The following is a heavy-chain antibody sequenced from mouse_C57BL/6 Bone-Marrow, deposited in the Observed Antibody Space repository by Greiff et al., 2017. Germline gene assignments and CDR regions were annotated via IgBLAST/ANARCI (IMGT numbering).Heavy chain of an antibody. Sequence: VHLVESGPGLVQPSQSLSITCTVSGFSLTSYGVHWVRQSPGKGLEWLGVIWRGGSTDYNAALMSRLSITKDNSKGKVFFKMNRLQADDTAIYYCAKGGGDWYYFDYWGQGTTLTVSS. CDR2: IWRGGST. D-gene: IGHD3-3*01. J-gene: IGHJ2*01. V-gene: IGHV2-5*01. CDR1: GFSLTSYG. CDR3: AKGGGDWYYFDY.